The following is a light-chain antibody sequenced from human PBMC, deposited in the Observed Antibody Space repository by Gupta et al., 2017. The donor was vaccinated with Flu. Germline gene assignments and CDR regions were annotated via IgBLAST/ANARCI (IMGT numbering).Light chain of an antibody. CDR3: WSVGGSGTWI. J-gene: IGLJ2*01. V-gene: IGLV2-11*01. Sequence: QSALTQPRSVSGTPGQSVTMSCTGATSGIGGFDSVSWYHQRPGEAPQLILSHDSQRAAGVGRRFSASESGNTAALTISGRQQVEAGDYYCWSVGGSGTWIFGAGTTLTVL. CDR2: HDS. CDR1: TSGIGGFDS.